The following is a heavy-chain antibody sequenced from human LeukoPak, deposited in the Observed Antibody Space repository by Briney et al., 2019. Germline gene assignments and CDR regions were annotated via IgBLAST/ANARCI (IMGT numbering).Heavy chain of an antibody. CDR2: IRPDASDT. J-gene: IGHJ4*02. CDR1: GFTFRNNW. D-gene: IGHD1-26*01. Sequence: GGSLRLSCAASGFTFRNNWMNWIRKTPGKGLEWVANIRPDASDTGYVDSVKGRFTISRDNAKNLLYLQMNSLRVDDTAVYYCTSISLGANEDYWGQGTRVTVSS. V-gene: IGHV3-7*03. CDR3: TSISLGANEDY.